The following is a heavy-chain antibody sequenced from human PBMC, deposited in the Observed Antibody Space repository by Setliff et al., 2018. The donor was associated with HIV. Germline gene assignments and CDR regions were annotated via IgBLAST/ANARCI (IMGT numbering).Heavy chain of an antibody. CDR1: GASVSSGGFY. CDR2: INHSGST. V-gene: IGHV4-61*08. J-gene: IGHJ4*02. CDR3: AILRGYSYGYFFDY. Sequence: SETLSLTCTVSGASVSSGGFYWSWIRQPPGKGLEWIGEINHSGSTNYNPSLKSRVTVSVDTSKNQFSLKLSSVTAADTAVYYCAILRGYSYGYFFDYWGQGMLVTVSS. D-gene: IGHD5-18*01.